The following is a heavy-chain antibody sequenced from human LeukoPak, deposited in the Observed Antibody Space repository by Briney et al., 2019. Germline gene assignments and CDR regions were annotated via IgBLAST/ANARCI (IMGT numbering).Heavy chain of an antibody. Sequence: SETLSLSCAVYGGSFSGYYWSWIRQPPGKGLEWIGEINHSGSTNYNPSLKSRVTISVDTSKNQFSLKLSSVTAADTAVYYCARRAVVVAATVHVRWWFDPWGPGTLVNVSS. V-gene: IGHV4-34*01. CDR3: ARRAVVVAATVHVRWWFDP. CDR1: GGSFSGYY. CDR2: INHSGST. D-gene: IGHD2-15*01. J-gene: IGHJ5*02.